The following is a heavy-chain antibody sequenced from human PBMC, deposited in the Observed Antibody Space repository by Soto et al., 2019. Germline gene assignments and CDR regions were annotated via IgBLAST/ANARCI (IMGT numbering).Heavy chain of an antibody. D-gene: IGHD3-10*01. CDR2: IIHIGSV. J-gene: IGHJ5*02. CDR3: GKGPQAGYYDSGTFYSIVP. V-gene: IGHV4-34*01. CDR1: GGSFHGYY. Sequence: HPETLSLTSGVYGGSFHGYYWSWISQLPGKGLEWIGAIIHIGSVNFHPTFKSQASISLDTSRTQMSLQLTSVSATDPAVNSCGKGPQAGYYDSGTFYSIVPWGQGTLVTVSS.